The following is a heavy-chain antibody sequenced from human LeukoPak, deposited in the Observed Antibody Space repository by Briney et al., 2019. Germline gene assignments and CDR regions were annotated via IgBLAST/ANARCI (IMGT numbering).Heavy chain of an antibody. J-gene: IGHJ4*02. D-gene: IGHD6-13*01. CDR3: ARASSWYYFDY. CDR2: IYYSGNT. Sequence: PSETLSLTCTVSGDSIRSTSYYWGWIRQPPGKGLEWIGSIYYSGNTYYNPSLMSRVTISVDTSKNQFSLKLSSVTAADTAVYYCARASSWYYFDYWGQGTLVTVSS. CDR1: GDSIRSTSYY. V-gene: IGHV4-39*07.